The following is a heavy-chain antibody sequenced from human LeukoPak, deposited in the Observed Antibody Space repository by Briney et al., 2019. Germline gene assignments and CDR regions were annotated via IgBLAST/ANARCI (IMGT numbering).Heavy chain of an antibody. CDR2: ISWNSGSI. V-gene: IGHV3-9*01. CDR1: GFTFDDYA. CDR3: AKDLSEAAAGTLDY. D-gene: IGHD6-13*01. J-gene: IGHJ4*02. Sequence: PGGSLRLSCAASGFTFDDYAMHWVRHAPGKGLECVSGISWNSGSIVYADSVKGRFTISRDNAKNSLYVQMNSLRAEDTALYYCAKDLSEAAAGTLDYWGQGTLVTVSS.